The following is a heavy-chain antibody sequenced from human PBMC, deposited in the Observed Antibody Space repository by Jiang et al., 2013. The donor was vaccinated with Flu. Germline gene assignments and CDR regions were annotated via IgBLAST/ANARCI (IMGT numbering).Heavy chain of an antibody. Sequence: LKISCKVRGYSFTNYWIGWVRQMPGKGLEWMGIIYPGDSETRYSPSFQGQVIISADKSINTAYLQWSSLKASDSAMYYCARPTYYYDASGYFQSWYFDYWGQGALVTVSS. CDR1: GYSFTNYW. CDR3: ARPTYYYDASGYFQSWYFDY. J-gene: IGHJ4*02. D-gene: IGHD3-22*01. V-gene: IGHV5-51*01. CDR2: IYPGDSET.